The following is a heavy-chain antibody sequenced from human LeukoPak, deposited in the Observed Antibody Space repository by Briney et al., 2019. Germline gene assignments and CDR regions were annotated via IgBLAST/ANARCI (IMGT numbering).Heavy chain of an antibody. CDR1: GGSINSRSYY. V-gene: IGHV4-39*01. D-gene: IGHD3-22*01. Sequence: SETLSLTCTVSGGSINSRSYYWGWIRQPPGKGLEWIGSVYYGGTTYYNPSLKSRVTISEDTSKNQFSLKLSSVTAADTAVYYCAGPGYYLGYWGQGTLVTVSS. CDR2: VYYGGTT. J-gene: IGHJ4*02. CDR3: AGPGYYLGY.